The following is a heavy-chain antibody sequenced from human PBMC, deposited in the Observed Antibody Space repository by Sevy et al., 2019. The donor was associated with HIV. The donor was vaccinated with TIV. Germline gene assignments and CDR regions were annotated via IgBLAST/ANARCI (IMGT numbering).Heavy chain of an antibody. CDR2: IYYSGST. D-gene: IGHD5-18*01. V-gene: IGHV4-30-4*01. J-gene: IGHJ6*02. Sequence: SETLSLTCTVSGGSISSGDYYWSWIRQPPGKGLEWIGYIYYSGSTNYNPSLKSRVTISVDTSKNQFSLKLSSVTAADTAVYYCARDGYSYGHNYGMDVWGQGTTVTVSS. CDR1: GGSISSGDYY. CDR3: ARDGYSYGHNYGMDV.